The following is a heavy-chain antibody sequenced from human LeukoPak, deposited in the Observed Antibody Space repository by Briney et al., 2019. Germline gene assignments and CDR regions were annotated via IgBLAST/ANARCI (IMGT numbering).Heavy chain of an antibody. J-gene: IGHJ4*02. CDR1: GDSISNSNYF. D-gene: IGHD3-16*01. CDR3: VRRDQYVSADY. Sequence: SETLSLTCTVSGDSISNSNYFWDWIRQPPGKGLEWIVTIYYTGTTYYNPSLKSRVTISVDTSKNQSSLKLTSLTAADTAVYSCVRRDQYVSADYWGQGTLVTVSS. V-gene: IGHV4-39*01. CDR2: IYYTGTT.